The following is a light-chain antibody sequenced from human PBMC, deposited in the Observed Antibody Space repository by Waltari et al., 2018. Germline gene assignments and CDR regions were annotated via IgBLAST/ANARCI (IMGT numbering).Light chain of an antibody. CDR3: QQYNTYSRT. CDR2: KAS. CDR1: QSIGSW. Sequence: DIQMTQSPSALSASVGDRLTITCRASQSIGSWFAWYQQKPGKAPKLLIYKASSLESGVPSRFSGSGSGTEFTLTISSLQPDDFATYYCQQYNTYSRTFGQGTKVEIK. J-gene: IGKJ1*01. V-gene: IGKV1-5*03.